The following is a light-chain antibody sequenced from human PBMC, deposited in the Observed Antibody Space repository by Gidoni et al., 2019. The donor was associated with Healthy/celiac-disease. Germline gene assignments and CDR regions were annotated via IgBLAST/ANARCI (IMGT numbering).Light chain of an antibody. CDR3: QSADSSGTYPV. Sequence: SYELTQPHSVSVSPGQTASITCSGDALPKQYAYWYQQKPGQAPVLVIYKDSERPSGIPARCSGSSSGPTGTLTISGVQAEDEADYYCQSADSSGTYPVFGGGTKLTVL. J-gene: IGLJ2*01. V-gene: IGLV3-25*02. CDR1: ALPKQY. CDR2: KDS.